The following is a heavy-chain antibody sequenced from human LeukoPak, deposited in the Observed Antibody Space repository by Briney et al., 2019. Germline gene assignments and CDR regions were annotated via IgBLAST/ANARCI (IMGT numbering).Heavy chain of an antibody. D-gene: IGHD1-26*01. V-gene: IGHV4-59*08. CDR2: IYYSGST. CDR3: TRGKQWELLSD. CDR1: GGSISSYY. J-gene: IGHJ4*02. Sequence: PSETLSLTCTVSGGSISSYYWSWIRQPPGKGLEWIGYIYYSGSTNYNPSPMSRVTISVDTSKNQFSLKLSSVTAADTAVYYCTRGKQWELLSDWGQGTLVTVSS.